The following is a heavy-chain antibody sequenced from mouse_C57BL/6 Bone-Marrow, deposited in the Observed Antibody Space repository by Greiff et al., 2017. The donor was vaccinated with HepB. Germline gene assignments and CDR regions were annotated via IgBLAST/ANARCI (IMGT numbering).Heavy chain of an antibody. CDR2: IDPSDSYT. Sequence: QVQLQQSGAELVKPGASVKLSCKASGYTFTSYWMQWVKQRPGQGLEWIGEIDPSDSYTNYNQKFKGKATLTVDTSSSTAYMQLSSLTSEDSAVYYCARYGGSSYEDYFDYWGQGTTLTVSS. D-gene: IGHD1-1*01. J-gene: IGHJ2*01. CDR1: GYTFTSYW. CDR3: ARYGGSSYEDYFDY. V-gene: IGHV1-50*01.